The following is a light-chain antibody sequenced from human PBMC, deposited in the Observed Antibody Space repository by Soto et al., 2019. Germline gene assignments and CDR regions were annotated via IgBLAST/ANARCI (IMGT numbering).Light chain of an antibody. J-gene: IGKJ1*01. CDR2: TVY. Sequence: DVVMTQSPLSLPVPLGQPAAISCKSTQSLILHDGNNSLSWFHKSQGQSPRRIIYTVYNRASGVPERFSGSGSGTDFTMKISGLEAEDVGVYYCMQSAHWPWTFGPGTKVDIK. V-gene: IGKV2-30*02. CDR3: MQSAHWPWT. CDR1: QSLILHDGNNS.